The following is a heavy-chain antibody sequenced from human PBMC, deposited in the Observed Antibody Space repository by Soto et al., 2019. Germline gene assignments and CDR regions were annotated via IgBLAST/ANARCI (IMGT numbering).Heavy chain of an antibody. CDR1: GFTFTRYS. CDR3: GRESEDLFSNLDY. CDR2: ISSTTNYI. Sequence: NPGGSLRLSCAASGFTFTRYSMNWVRQAPGKGLEWVASISSTTNYIYYGESLKGRLTISRDNAKNSMYLQINTLRAEDTAVYYCGRESEDLFSNLDYWGQGTLVTVSS. J-gene: IGHJ4*02. V-gene: IGHV3-21*06.